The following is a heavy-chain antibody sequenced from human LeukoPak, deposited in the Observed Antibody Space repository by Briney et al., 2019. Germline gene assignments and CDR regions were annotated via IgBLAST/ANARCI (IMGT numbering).Heavy chain of an antibody. D-gene: IGHD3-9*01. CDR2: IRYDGSNK. CDR1: GFTFSSYG. Sequence: PGGSLRLSCAASGFTFSSYGMHWVRQAPGKGLEWVAFIRYDGSNKYYADSVKGRFTISRDNAKNSLYLQMNSLRAEDTAVYYCARVLKHSLTGYTDAFDIWGQGTMVTVSS. CDR3: ARVLKHSLTGYTDAFDI. V-gene: IGHV3-30*02. J-gene: IGHJ3*02.